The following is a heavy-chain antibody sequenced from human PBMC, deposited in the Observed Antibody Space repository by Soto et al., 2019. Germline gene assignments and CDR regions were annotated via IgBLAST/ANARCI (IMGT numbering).Heavy chain of an antibody. CDR3: ARDRGGGSSWYRYYYYYYGMDV. J-gene: IGHJ6*02. CDR2: IKQDGSEK. Sequence: GGSLRLSCAASGFTFSSYWMSWVRQAPGKGLEWVANIKQDGSEKYYVDSVKGRFTISRDNAKNSLYLQMNSLRAEDTAVYYCARDRGGGSSWYRYYYYYYGMDVWGQGTTVTVSS. D-gene: IGHD6-13*01. V-gene: IGHV3-7*01. CDR1: GFTFSSYW.